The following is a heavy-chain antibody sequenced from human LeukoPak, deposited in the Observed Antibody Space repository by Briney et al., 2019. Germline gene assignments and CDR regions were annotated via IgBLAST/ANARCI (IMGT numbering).Heavy chain of an antibody. V-gene: IGHV3-7*01. CDR2: IKQDGSEK. Sequence: GGSLRLSCAASGFTFSSYWMSWVRQAPGKGLEWVANIKQDGSEKYYVDSVKGRFTISRDNAKNSLYLQMNSLRAEDTAVYYCARVERLHRPYYYYYMDVWGKGTTVTVSS. CDR3: ARVERLHRPYYYYYMDV. J-gene: IGHJ6*03. D-gene: IGHD4-11*01. CDR1: GFTFSSYW.